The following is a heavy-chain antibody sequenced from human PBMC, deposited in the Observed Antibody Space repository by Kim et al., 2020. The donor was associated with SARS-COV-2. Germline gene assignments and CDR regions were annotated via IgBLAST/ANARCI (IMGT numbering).Heavy chain of an antibody. Sequence: GGSLRLSCAASGFTFSSYGMHWVRQAPGKGLEWVAVISNDGRNKYYADSVKGRFTISRDNSKNRLYLQMNSLRAEDTAVYYCAKERSAYYYDRSGYPLGYWGQGTLVTVSS. CDR2: ISNDGRNK. CDR1: GFTFSSYG. CDR3: AKERSAYYYDRSGYPLGY. V-gene: IGHV3-30*18. J-gene: IGHJ4*02. D-gene: IGHD3-22*01.